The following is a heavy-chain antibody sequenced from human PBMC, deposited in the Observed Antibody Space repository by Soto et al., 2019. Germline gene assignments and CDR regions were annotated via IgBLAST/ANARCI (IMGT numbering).Heavy chain of an antibody. CDR2: INHSGSA. CDR1: GGSFTAYY. Sequence: SETLSLTCAVSGGSFTAYYWSWIRQPPGKGLEWIGEINHSGSANYNPSLKSRVTISVDTSKNQFSLKLSFVTAADTAAYYCAKGGSLTAAAYNWFDPWGQGTLVTVSS. J-gene: IGHJ5*02. CDR3: AKGGSLTAAAYNWFDP. D-gene: IGHD6-13*01. V-gene: IGHV4-34*01.